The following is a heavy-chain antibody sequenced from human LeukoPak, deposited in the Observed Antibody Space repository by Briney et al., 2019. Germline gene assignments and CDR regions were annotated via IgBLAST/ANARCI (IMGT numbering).Heavy chain of an antibody. CDR2: ISYDGSNK. V-gene: IGHV3-30*04. D-gene: IGHD3-10*01. CDR1: GFTFSSYA. CDR3: ARDWFDMVRGVITPYYYGMDV. Sequence: QPGGSLRLSCAASGFTFSSYAMHWVRQAPGKGLEWVAVISYDGSNKYYADSVEGRFTISRDNSKNTLYLQMNSLRAEDTAVYYCARDWFDMVRGVITPYYYGMDVWGQGTTVTVSS. J-gene: IGHJ6*02.